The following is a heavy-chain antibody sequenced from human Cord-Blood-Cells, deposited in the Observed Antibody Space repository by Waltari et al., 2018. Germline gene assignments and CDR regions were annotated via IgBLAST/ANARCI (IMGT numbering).Heavy chain of an antibody. J-gene: IGHJ3*02. CDR2: IYYSGST. V-gene: IGHV4-39*01. CDR1: GGSIRSSSYY. Sequence: QLQLQESGPGLVKPSETLSLTCTVSGGSIRSSSYYWGWIRQPPGKGLEWIGSIYYSGSTYYNPSLKSRVTISVDTSKNQFSLKLSSVTAADTAVYYCARQGRRDAFDIWGQGTMVTVSS. CDR3: ARQGRRDAFDI.